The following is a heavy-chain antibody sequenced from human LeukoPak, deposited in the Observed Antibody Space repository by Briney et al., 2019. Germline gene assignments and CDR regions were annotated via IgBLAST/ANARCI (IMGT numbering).Heavy chain of an antibody. J-gene: IGHJ4*02. CDR3: ARVGAYAAVNC. D-gene: IGHD3-16*01. Sequence: PGGSLRLSCAASGFAFSTYEMTWVRQAPGKGVEWVSYISSIGSTIYYADSVKGRFTISRDNPKNSLYLQMNRLRAEDTAVYYCARVGAYAAVNCWGQGTLVTVSS. V-gene: IGHV3-48*03. CDR1: GFAFSTYE. CDR2: ISSIGSTI.